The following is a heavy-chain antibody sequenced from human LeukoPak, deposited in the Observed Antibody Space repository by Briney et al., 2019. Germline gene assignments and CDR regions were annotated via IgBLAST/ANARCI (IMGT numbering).Heavy chain of an antibody. CDR1: GFTVSSNY. Sequence: GGSLRLSRAVSGFTVSSNYMSWVRQAPGKGLEWVSIIYSGGNPYYADSVKGRFTISRDISKNTVYLQMNSLRPEDTAVYYCARDLNTVVRGGNSPNFFDYWGQGTLVTVSS. CDR2: IYSGGNP. V-gene: IGHV3-66*01. J-gene: IGHJ4*02. D-gene: IGHD3-10*01. CDR3: ARDLNTVVRGGNSPNFFDY.